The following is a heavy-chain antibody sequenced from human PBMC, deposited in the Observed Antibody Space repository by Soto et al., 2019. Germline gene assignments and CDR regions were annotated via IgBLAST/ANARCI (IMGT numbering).Heavy chain of an antibody. CDR1: GFTFSNYW. J-gene: IGHJ4*02. CDR3: ARLNRGSGRDY. V-gene: IGHV3-7*05. Sequence: AQLVESGGGLVQPGGSLRLSCAVSGFTFSNYWMSWVRQAPGKGLEWVANIKQDGSEKYYVDSVKARFTISRDNAKLSLYLQKNSVRVDDTAVYYYARLNRGSGRDYWGQGTLVTVSS. D-gene: IGHD3-10*01. CDR2: IKQDGSEK.